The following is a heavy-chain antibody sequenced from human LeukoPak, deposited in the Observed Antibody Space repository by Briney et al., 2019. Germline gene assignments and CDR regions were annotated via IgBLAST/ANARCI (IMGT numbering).Heavy chain of an antibody. Sequence: PSETLSLTCTVSTGSISSYYWSWIRQPPGKGLEWIGLLYPSGSTNYNPSLKSRVTISVDTSRTQFSLKLSSMTAADTAVYYCAGGHYPLEYWGQGTLVTVSS. CDR1: TGSISSYY. CDR2: LYPSGST. CDR3: AGGHYPLEY. D-gene: IGHD1-26*01. J-gene: IGHJ4*02. V-gene: IGHV4-59*01.